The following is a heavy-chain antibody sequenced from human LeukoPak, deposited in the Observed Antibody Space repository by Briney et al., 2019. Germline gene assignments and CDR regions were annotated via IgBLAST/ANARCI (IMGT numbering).Heavy chain of an antibody. CDR3: ARGQRGSYYYYYMDV. J-gene: IGHJ6*03. V-gene: IGHV4-4*07. CDR1: GGSISSYY. CDR2: IYTSGST. Sequence: SETLSLTCTVSGGSISSYYWSWIRQPAGKGLGWIGRIYTSGSTNYNPSLKSRVTMSVDTSKNQFSLKLSSVTAADTAVYYCARGQRGSYYYYYMDVWGKGTTVTVSS.